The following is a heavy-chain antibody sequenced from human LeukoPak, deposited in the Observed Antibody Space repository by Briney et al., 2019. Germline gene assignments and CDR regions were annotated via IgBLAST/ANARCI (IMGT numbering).Heavy chain of an antibody. CDR3: AKSSNLGYFDY. Sequence: GGSLRLSCAASGFTFSSYAMSWVRQAPGKGLEWVSSISGSGGSTYYADSVKGRFTISRDNSKNTLYLQMNSLRAHDTAVYYCAKSSNLGYFDYWGQGTLATVSS. CDR1: GFTFSSYA. J-gene: IGHJ4*02. V-gene: IGHV3-23*01. CDR2: ISGSGGST. D-gene: IGHD4-11*01.